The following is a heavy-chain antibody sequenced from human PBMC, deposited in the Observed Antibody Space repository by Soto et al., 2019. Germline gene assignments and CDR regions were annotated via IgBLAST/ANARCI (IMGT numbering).Heavy chain of an antibody. V-gene: IGHV3-30*18. CDR3: AKDLWGSGSPFDY. CDR1: GFTFSSYG. D-gene: IGHD3-16*01. Sequence: LRLSCAASGFTFSSYGMHWVRQAPGKGLEWVAVISYDGSNKYYADSVKGRFTISRDNSKNTLYLQMNSLRAEDTAVYYCAKDLWGSGSPFDYWGQGTLVTVSS. J-gene: IGHJ4*02. CDR2: ISYDGSNK.